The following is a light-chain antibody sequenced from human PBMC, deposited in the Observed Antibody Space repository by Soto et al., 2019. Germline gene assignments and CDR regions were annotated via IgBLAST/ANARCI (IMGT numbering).Light chain of an antibody. J-gene: IGKJ1*01. CDR3: KQTYSSSWT. CDR1: QSVRNY. CDR2: GAS. Sequence: DIQMTQSPSSLSASVGDSATITCRASQSVRNYLNWYQHKPGKAPKLLIYGASRLQTGVPSRFSGSGSGTDFTLTVSSLQPEDFATYYCKQTYSSSWTVGQGTKVDIK. V-gene: IGKV1-39*01.